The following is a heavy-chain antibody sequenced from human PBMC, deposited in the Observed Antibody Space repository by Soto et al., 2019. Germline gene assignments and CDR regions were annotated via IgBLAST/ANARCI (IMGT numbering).Heavy chain of an antibody. CDR2: INPSGGST. J-gene: IGHJ3*02. CDR3: ATRVAATDDAFDI. V-gene: IGHV1-46*01. D-gene: IGHD2-15*01. Sequence: ASVKVSCKASGYTFTSYYMHWVRQAPGQGLEWMGIINPSGGSTSYAQKFQGRVTMTRDTSTSTVYMELSSLRSEDTAVYYCATRVAATDDAFDIWGQGTMVTVSS. CDR1: GYTFTSYY.